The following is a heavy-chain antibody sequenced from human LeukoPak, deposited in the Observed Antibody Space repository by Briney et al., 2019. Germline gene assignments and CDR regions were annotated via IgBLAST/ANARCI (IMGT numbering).Heavy chain of an antibody. D-gene: IGHD1-26*01. J-gene: IGHJ4*02. V-gene: IGHV3-48*04. CDR1: GFTFSSYS. CDR3: ATVGATTGALDY. CDR2: ISSSSTI. Sequence: GGSLRLSCAASGFTFSSYSMNWVRQAPGKGLEWVSYISSSSTIYYADSVKGRFTISRDNAKNSLYLQMNSLRAEDTAVYYCATVGATTGALDYWGQGTLVTVSS.